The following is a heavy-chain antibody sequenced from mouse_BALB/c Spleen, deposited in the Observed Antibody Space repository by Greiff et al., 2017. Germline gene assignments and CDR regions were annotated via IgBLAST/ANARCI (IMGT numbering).Heavy chain of an antibody. CDR1: GFTFSDYY. D-gene: IGHD1-1*01. CDR2: ISDGGSYT. CDR3: ARAYYYGSSLYWYFDV. V-gene: IGHV5-4*02. Sequence: EVKLMESGGGLVKPGGSLKLSCAASGFTFSDYYMYWVRQTPEKRLEWVATISDGGSYTYYPDSVKGRFTISRDNAKNNLYLQMSSLKSEDTAMYYCARAYYYGSSLYWYFDVWGAGTTVTVSS. J-gene: IGHJ1*01.